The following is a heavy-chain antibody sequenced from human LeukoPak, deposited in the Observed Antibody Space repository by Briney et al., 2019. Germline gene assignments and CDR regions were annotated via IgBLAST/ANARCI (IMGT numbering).Heavy chain of an antibody. Sequence: PSETLSLTCTVSGGSTSSYYWSWIRQPPGKGLEWVGYIYYSGSTNYNPSLKSRVTISVDTSKNQFSLKLSSVTAADTAVYYCARDSSGWGPFDYWGQGTLVTVSS. V-gene: IGHV4-59*08. J-gene: IGHJ4*02. CDR3: ARDSSGWGPFDY. CDR1: GGSTSSYY. D-gene: IGHD6-19*01. CDR2: IYYSGST.